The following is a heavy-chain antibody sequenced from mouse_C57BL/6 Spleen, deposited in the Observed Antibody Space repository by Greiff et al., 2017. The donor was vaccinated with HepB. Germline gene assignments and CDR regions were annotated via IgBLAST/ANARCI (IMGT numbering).Heavy chain of an antibody. D-gene: IGHD2-4*01. CDR2: ILPGSGST. CDR3: ARSGIYYDYDGFAY. Sequence: QVQLKQSGAELMKPGASVKLSCKATGYTFTGYWIEWVKQRPGHGLEWIGEILPGSGSTNYNEKFKGKATFTADTSSNTAYMQLSSLTTEDSAIYYCARSGIYYDYDGFAYWGQGTLVTVSA. J-gene: IGHJ3*01. V-gene: IGHV1-9*01. CDR1: GYTFTGYW.